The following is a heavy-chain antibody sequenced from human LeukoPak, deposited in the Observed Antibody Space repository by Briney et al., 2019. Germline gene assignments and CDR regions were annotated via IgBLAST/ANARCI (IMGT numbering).Heavy chain of an antibody. Sequence: GGSLRLSCAASGFTLSSYWMTWVRQAPGKGLEWVANIKQDGSEKYYVDSVKGRFTISRDNANNSLYLQMNSLRAEDTAVYYCAKDRWGAVASFDYWGQGTLVTVSS. J-gene: IGHJ4*02. D-gene: IGHD6-19*01. V-gene: IGHV3-7*01. CDR2: IKQDGSEK. CDR1: GFTLSSYW. CDR3: AKDRWGAVASFDY.